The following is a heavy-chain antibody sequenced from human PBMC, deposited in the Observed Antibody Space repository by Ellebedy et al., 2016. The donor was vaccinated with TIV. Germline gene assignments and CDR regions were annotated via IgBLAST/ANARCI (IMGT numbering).Heavy chain of an antibody. CDR3: ARGEGWIDN. D-gene: IGHD5-24*01. Sequence: GESLKISXAASGFIFSDYYMSWIRQAPGKGLEWVSYISSSRSYTNYADSVKGRFTISRDNAKNSLYLQRNSLRAEDTAVYYCARGEGWIDNWGQGTLVTVSS. J-gene: IGHJ4*02. CDR2: ISSSRSYT. V-gene: IGHV3-11*03. CDR1: GFIFSDYY.